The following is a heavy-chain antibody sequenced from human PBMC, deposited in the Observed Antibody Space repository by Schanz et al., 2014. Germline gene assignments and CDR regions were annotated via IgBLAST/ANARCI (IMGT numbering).Heavy chain of an antibody. Sequence: EVQLVESGGGLVQPGGSLRLSCAVSGFIVRSNYMTWVRQAPGKGLEWVSFVHPGGSTYYPDSVKGRFTISRDSSKNTLYLQMNSLRPEDTAIYYCAKNQYDDVDLSSFDFDFWGQGTLVTVSS. V-gene: IGHV3-66*01. J-gene: IGHJ4*02. CDR2: VHPGGST. CDR1: GFIVRSNY. D-gene: IGHD3-10*02. CDR3: AKNQYDDVDLSSFDFDF.